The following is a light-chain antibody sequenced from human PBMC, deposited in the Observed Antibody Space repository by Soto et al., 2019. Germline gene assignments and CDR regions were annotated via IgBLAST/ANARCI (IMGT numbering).Light chain of an antibody. Sequence: DIQMPQSPSTLSASVGDRVTITCRASQSINNWLAWYQQKPGKAPKLLIYDASSLQSGVPSRFSGNGSVTEFTLTISSLQPDDFATYYCHQYNNWPFTPGAGTKVDIK. CDR1: QSINNW. V-gene: IGKV1-5*01. CDR2: DAS. CDR3: HQYNNWPFT. J-gene: IGKJ3*01.